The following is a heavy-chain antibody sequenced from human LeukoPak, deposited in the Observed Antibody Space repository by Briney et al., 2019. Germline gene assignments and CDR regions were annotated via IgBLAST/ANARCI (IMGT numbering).Heavy chain of an antibody. V-gene: IGHV2-5*02. CDR1: GFSLSTRGVG. CDR2: IYWDDDK. J-gene: IGHJ3*02. Sequence: SGPTLSIPTQTLTLTCTCSGFSLSTRGVGVGWIRQPPVKALECLALIYWDDDKRYSPSLKSMLTITKDTSKNQVVLTMTNMDPVDTATYYCARKNYGDYGEGAFDIWGQGPMVTVSS. CDR3: ARKNYGDYGEGAFDI. D-gene: IGHD4-17*01.